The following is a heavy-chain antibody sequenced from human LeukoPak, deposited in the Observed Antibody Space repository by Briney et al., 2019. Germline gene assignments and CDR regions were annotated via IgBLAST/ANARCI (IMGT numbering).Heavy chain of an antibody. CDR3: ARDDGGGWTGFGY. J-gene: IGHJ4*02. CDR2: IYDSGST. Sequence: SETLSLTCTVSGGSVSSGSYYWNWIRQPPGKGLEWIGYIYDSGSTNYNPSLKSRVTISVDTSKNQFSLKVNSVTAADTAVYYCARDDGGGWTGFGYWGQGALVTVSS. V-gene: IGHV4-61*01. D-gene: IGHD2-15*01. CDR1: GGSVSSGSYY.